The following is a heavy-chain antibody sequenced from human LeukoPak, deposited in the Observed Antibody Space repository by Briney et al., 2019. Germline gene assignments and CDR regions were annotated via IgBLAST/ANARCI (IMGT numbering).Heavy chain of an antibody. Sequence: GGSLRLSCAASGFTFSDYGMHWVRQAPGEGLEWVSFIRYGGSNKYYADSVKGRFTISRDNSKNTLYLQMNSLRAEDTALYYCAKEGTASKPSDLDYWGQGTLVTVSS. CDR1: GFTFSDYG. CDR3: AKEGTASKPSDLDY. D-gene: IGHD1-1*01. J-gene: IGHJ4*02. CDR2: IRYGGSNK. V-gene: IGHV3-30*02.